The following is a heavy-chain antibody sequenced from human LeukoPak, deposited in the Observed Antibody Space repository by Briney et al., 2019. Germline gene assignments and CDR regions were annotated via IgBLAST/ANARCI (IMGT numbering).Heavy chain of an antibody. V-gene: IGHV3-23*01. D-gene: IGHD6-13*01. Sequence: GGSLRLSCAASGFTFSSYAMSWVRQAPGKGLEWVSAISGSGGSTYYADSVKGRLTISRDNSKNTLYLQMKRLRAEEPAVYYCAKDWRSSRWYVFDYWGQGTLVTVSS. CDR1: GFTFSSYA. CDR3: AKDWRSSRWYVFDY. CDR2: ISGSGGST. J-gene: IGHJ4*02.